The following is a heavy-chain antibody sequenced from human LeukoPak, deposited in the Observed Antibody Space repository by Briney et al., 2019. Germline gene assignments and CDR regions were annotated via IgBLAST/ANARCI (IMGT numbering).Heavy chain of an antibody. V-gene: IGHV3-11*04. J-gene: IGHJ4*02. CDR2: ISSSGSTI. CDR1: GFTFSDYY. CDR3: ARDRHQLLFNPLDY. D-gene: IGHD2-2*01. Sequence: GGSLRLSCAASGFTFSDYYMSWIRQAPGKGLEWVSYISSSGSTIYYADSVKGRFTISRDSAKDSLYLQMNSLRAEDTAVYYCARDRHQLLFNPLDYWGQGTLVTVSS.